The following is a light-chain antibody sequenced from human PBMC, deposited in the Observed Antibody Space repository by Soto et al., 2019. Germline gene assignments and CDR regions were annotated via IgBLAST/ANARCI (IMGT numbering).Light chain of an antibody. CDR2: EDN. Sequence: NFMLTQPHSVSESPGKTVTISCTRSSGSIASNYVQWYQQRPGSAPTPVIYEDNERPSGVPDRFSGSIDSSSNSASLNISGLKTDDEADYYCQSYHSGNVVFGGGTKVTVL. CDR3: QSYHSGNVV. J-gene: IGLJ2*01. V-gene: IGLV6-57*04. CDR1: SGSIASNY.